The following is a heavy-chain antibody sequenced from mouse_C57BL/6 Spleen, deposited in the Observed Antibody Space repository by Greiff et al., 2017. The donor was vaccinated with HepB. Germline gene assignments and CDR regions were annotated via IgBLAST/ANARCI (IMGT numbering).Heavy chain of an antibody. V-gene: IGHV1-26*01. Sequence: EVQLQQSGPELVKPGASVKISCKASGYTFTDYYMNWVKQSHGKSLEWIGDINPNNGGTSYNQKFKGKATLTVDKSSSTAYMELRSLTSEDSAVYYCARPYYYGSSFFAYWGQGTLVTVPA. J-gene: IGHJ3*01. D-gene: IGHD1-1*01. CDR3: ARPYYYGSSFFAY. CDR1: GYTFTDYY. CDR2: INPNNGGT.